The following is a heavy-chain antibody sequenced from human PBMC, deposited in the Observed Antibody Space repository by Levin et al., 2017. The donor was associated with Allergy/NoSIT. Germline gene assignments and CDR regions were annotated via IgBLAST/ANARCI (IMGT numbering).Heavy chain of an antibody. V-gene: IGHV4-34*01. CDR3: ARATGVRFLEWLPRPYFDY. CDR1: XXXXXXXD. CDR2: INHSGST. D-gene: IGHD3-3*01. Sequence: SQTLSLTCAVXXXXXXXXDGGWLGHPHGKGLEWIGEINHSGSTNYNPSLKSRVTISVDTSKNQFSLKLSSVTAADTAVYYCARATGVRFLEWLPRPYFDYWGQGTLVTVSS. J-gene: IGHJ4*02.